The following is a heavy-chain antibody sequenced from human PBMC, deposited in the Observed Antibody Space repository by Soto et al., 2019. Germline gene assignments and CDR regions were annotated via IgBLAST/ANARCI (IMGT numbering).Heavy chain of an antibody. V-gene: IGHV3-23*01. J-gene: IGHJ4*02. Sequence: GGSLRLSCVVSGFTFSDFAMTWVRQTAGKGLEWISSISASGGSTNYADSVKGRFTISRDNSKNTLYLQMNSLRVEDTAMYYCAKRTRTACFPFDYWGRVALVTVSS. D-gene: IGHD2-15*01. CDR3: AKRTRTACFPFDY. CDR1: GFTFSDFA. CDR2: ISASGGST.